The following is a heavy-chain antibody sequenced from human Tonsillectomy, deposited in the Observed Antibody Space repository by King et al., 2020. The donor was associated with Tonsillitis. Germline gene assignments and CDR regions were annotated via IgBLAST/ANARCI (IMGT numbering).Heavy chain of an antibody. CDR1: GGSISSSSYY. CDR3: ARGSRLGIYYFDY. J-gene: IGHJ4*02. V-gene: IGHV4-39*01. D-gene: IGHD3-22*01. CDR2: IYYSGST. Sequence: QLQESGPGLVKPSETLSLTCTVSGGSISSSSYYWGWIRQPPGQGLEWIGSIYYSGSTYYNPSLKSRVTMSVDTSNNQFPLKLSSVTAADTAVYYCARGSRLGIYYFDYWGQGTLVTVSS.